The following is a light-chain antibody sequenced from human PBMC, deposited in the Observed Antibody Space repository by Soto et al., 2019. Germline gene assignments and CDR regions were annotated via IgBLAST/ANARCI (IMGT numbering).Light chain of an antibody. J-gene: IGKJ1*01. Sequence: DIQMTQSPSTLSASVGDRVTITCRASQSISSWLAWYQQKPGKAPKLLIYKASSLESGVPSRFSGSGSGTEFTLTISSLQPDDFAVYYCQQYGSSPTTFGQGTKVEIK. CDR1: QSISSW. CDR2: KAS. V-gene: IGKV1-5*03. CDR3: QQYGSSPTT.